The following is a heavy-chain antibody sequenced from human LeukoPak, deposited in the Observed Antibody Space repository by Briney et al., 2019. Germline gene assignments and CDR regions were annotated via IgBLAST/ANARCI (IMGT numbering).Heavy chain of an antibody. D-gene: IGHD6-19*01. J-gene: IGHJ4*02. CDR2: NPSGGST. V-gene: IGHV1-46*01. CDR3: ARARAVAGTGRYYFDY. Sequence: NPSGGSTSYAQKFQGRVTMTRDTSTSTVYMELSSLRSEDTAVYYCARARAVAGTGRYYFDYWGQGTLVTVSS.